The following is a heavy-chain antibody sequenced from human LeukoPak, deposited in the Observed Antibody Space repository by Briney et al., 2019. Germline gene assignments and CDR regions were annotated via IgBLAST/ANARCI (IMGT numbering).Heavy chain of an antibody. CDR2: IVVGSGNT. V-gene: IGHV1-58*01. CDR1: GFTFCYSA. CDR3: TSDPTFYSGRYCFDY. J-gene: IGHJ4*02. D-gene: IGHD1-26*01. Sequence: ASVKVSCKASGFTFCYSAVQWVRQARGQRLEWIGWIVVGSGNTNYAQKFQERVTITRDMSTSTAYMELSSLRSEDTAVYYCTSDPTFYSGRYCFDYWGQGTLVTVSS.